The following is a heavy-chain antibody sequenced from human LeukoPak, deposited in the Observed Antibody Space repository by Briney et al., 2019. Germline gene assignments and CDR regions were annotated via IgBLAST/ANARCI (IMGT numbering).Heavy chain of an antibody. CDR3: ARDDILGAAPDY. D-gene: IGHD1-26*01. CDR1: GYTFTSYG. J-gene: IGHJ4*02. CDR2: ISDYNGNT. V-gene: IGHV1-18*01. Sequence: AGSVKVSCKACGYTFTSYGVTWVRQAPGQGLEWMGCISDYNGNTNYAQKLQGRVTMTTDTSTSKGYMELGSLRSDDTAVYYCARDDILGAAPDYWGQGTRVTVSS.